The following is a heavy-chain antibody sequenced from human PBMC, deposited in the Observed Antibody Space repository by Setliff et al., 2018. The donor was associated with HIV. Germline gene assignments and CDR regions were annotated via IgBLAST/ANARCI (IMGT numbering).Heavy chain of an antibody. D-gene: IGHD4-17*01. J-gene: IGHJ3*02. Sequence: GSLRLSCAGSGFTFSTYNMAWVRQAPGKGLEWISYISNSGSTIYYADSVKGRFTVSRDDAKNSLYLQMNNLRAEDTAVYFCARDPDYGDFIALDIWGQGTMVTVSS. CDR1: GFTFSTYN. CDR3: ARDPDYGDFIALDI. CDR2: ISNSGSTI. V-gene: IGHV3-48*01.